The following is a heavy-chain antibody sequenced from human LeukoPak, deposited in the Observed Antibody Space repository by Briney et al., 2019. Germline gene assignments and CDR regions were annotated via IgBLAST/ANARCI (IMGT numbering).Heavy chain of an antibody. V-gene: IGHV3-74*01. CDR2: ISNDGTGK. Sequence: GSLRLSCAASGFTFSSYDMNWVRQAPGKGLVWVSRISNDGTGKVYADSVKGRFTISRDNAKNTLYLQMDSLRADDTAVYYCARDLHWGASDFWGQGTLVTVSS. CDR1: GFTFSSYD. CDR3: ARDLHWGASDF. J-gene: IGHJ4*02. D-gene: IGHD1-26*01.